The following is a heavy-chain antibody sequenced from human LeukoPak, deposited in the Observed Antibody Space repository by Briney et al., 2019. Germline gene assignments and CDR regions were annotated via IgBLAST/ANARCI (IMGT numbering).Heavy chain of an antibody. V-gene: IGHV4-59*01. CDR1: GGFISNYY. J-gene: IGHJ4*02. CDR3: ARESYSGRAHFEY. D-gene: IGHD5-12*01. Sequence: SETLSLTCSVAGGFISNYYWSWIRQPPEKGLEWIGYIYYTGSNNYNPSLKSRVAISVDTSKNQFSLKLSSVTAADTAVYFCARESYSGRAHFEYWGQGTLVTVSS. CDR2: IYYTGSN.